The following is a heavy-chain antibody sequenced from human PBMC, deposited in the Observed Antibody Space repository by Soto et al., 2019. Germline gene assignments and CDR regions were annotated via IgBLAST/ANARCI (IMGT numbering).Heavy chain of an antibody. V-gene: IGHV4-4*07. CDR3: ARDGMESSSSSPYYYGMDV. J-gene: IGHJ6*02. CDR2: IYTSGRT. D-gene: IGHD6-6*01. Sequence: SETLSLTCTVSGGSISSYYWSWIRQPAGKGLEWIGRIYTSGRTNYNPSLKSRVTMSVDTSKNQFSLKLSSVTAADTAVYYCARDGMESSSSSPYYYGMDVWGQGTTVTVSS. CDR1: GGSISSYY.